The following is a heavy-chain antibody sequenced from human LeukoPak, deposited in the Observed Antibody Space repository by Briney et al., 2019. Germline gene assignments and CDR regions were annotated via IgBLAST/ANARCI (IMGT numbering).Heavy chain of an antibody. D-gene: IGHD4-17*01. CDR1: RFTFSSYW. CDR3: ARAATVTTWYYYYNNMDM. J-gene: IGHJ6*03. CDR2: IKQDGSEK. V-gene: IGHV3-7*01. Sequence: PGGSLRHSSVASRFTFSSYWMSWVRQAPGKGLEWVANIKQDGSEKQYVDSVKGRFTISRDNAKNSLYLQMNNLRAEDTAVYYCARAATVTTWYYYYNNMDMSGEESTVTVSS.